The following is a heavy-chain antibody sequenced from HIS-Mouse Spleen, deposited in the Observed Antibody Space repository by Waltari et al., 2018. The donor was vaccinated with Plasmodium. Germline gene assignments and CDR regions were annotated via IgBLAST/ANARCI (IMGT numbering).Heavy chain of an antibody. CDR3: ARGRGACFDY. Sequence: QLQLQESGPGLVKPSETLSLTCTVSGGSISSSSYYWGWIRQPPGKGLEWIGSIYYSGNTYYNPSLKSRVTISVDTSKNQFSLKLSSVTAADTAVYYCARGRGACFDYWGQGTLVTVSS. CDR2: IYYSGNT. D-gene: IGHD3-16*01. J-gene: IGHJ4*02. CDR1: GGSISSSSYY. V-gene: IGHV4-39*07.